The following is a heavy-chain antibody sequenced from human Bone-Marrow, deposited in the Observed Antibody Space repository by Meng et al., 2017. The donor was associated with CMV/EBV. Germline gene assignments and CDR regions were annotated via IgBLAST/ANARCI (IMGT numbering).Heavy chain of an antibody. CDR2: ISSSGSTI. CDR1: GFTFSSYE. CDR3: AREYYDSSGYHPLDY. V-gene: IGHV3-48*03. J-gene: IGHJ4*02. D-gene: IGHD3-22*01. Sequence: GESLKISCAASGFTFSSYEMNWVRQAPGKGLEWVSYISSSGSTIYYADSVKGRFTISRDNAKNSLYLQMNSLRAEDTAVYYCAREYYDSSGYHPLDYWVQGTLVTVSS.